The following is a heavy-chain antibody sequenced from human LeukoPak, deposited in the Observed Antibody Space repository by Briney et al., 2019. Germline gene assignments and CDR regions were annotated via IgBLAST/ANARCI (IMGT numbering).Heavy chain of an antibody. Sequence: SETLSLTCTVSGGSISSGDYYWGWIRQPPGKGLEWIGSIYYSGSTYYNPSLKSRVTISVDTSKNQFSLKLSSVTAADTAVYYCARDLATTRGDYWGQGTLVTVSS. CDR2: IYYSGST. D-gene: IGHD1-1*01. CDR3: ARDLATTRGDY. V-gene: IGHV4-39*07. J-gene: IGHJ4*02. CDR1: GGSISSGDYY.